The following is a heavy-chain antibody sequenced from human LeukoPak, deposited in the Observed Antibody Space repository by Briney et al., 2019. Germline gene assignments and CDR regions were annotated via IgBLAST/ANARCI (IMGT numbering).Heavy chain of an antibody. CDR3: ARFGTAYYYMDV. CDR1: GYSIISGFF. Sequence: PSETLSLTCTVSGYSIISGFFWGWIRQPPGKGLEWIGSIFHIGSTYYNPSLKGRVTISVDTSKNQFSLKLSSVTAADTAVYYCARFGTAYYYMDVWGKGTTVTVSS. CDR2: IFHIGST. D-gene: IGHD5-18*01. J-gene: IGHJ6*03. V-gene: IGHV4-38-2*02.